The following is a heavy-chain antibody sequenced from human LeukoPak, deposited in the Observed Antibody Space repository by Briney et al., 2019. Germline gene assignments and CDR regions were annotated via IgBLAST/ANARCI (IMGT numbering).Heavy chain of an antibody. CDR3: VKGGGSGSYYNYWFDP. D-gene: IGHD3-10*01. J-gene: IGHJ5*02. Sequence: GGSLGLSCSASGFTFSTYAMHWVRQAPGKGLEYVSAISSNGGTTYNADSVKGRITISRDNSKNTLYLQMSSLRAEDTAVYYCVKGGGSGSYYNYWFDPWGQGTLVTVSS. V-gene: IGHV3-64D*06. CDR2: ISSNGGTT. CDR1: GFTFSTYA.